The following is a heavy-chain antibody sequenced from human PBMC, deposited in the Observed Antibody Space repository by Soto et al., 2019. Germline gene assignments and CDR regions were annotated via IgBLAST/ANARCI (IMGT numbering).Heavy chain of an antibody. CDR1: GFTLSRHT. J-gene: IGHJ3*02. Sequence: GALRLSCAASGFTLSRHTMNWIRQAPGKGLEWVSFIGSRTSDIYYADSVKGRFTISRDNAKNSLYLDLTRLRAEDTAVYFCVRDYYDTSGYPNTFDMWGQGTMVTVSS. D-gene: IGHD3-22*01. CDR3: VRDYYDTSGYPNTFDM. CDR2: IGSRTSDI. V-gene: IGHV3-21*01.